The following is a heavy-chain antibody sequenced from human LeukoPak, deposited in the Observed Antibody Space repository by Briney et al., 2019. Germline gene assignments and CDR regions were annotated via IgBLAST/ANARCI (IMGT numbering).Heavy chain of an antibody. D-gene: IGHD3-22*01. Sequence: SETLSLTCTVSGGSISSYYWSWIRQPAGKGLGWIGRIYTSGSTNYNPSLKSRVTMSVDTSKNQFSLKLSSVTAADTAVYYCARDRYYYDSSGYLFDYWGQGTLVTVSS. CDR1: GGSISSYY. V-gene: IGHV4-4*07. J-gene: IGHJ4*02. CDR2: IYTSGST. CDR3: ARDRYYYDSSGYLFDY.